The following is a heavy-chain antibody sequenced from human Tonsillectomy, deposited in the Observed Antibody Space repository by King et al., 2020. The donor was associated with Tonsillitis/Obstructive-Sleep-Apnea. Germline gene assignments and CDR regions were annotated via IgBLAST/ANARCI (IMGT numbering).Heavy chain of an antibody. CDR3: ARVSRLGYSGYGGL. J-gene: IGHJ4*02. CDR1: GGTFSSYA. CDR2: IIPIFVSA. V-gene: IGHV1-69*01. D-gene: IGHD5-12*01. Sequence: QLVQSGAEVKKPGSSVKVSCKASGGTFSSYAISWVRQAPGQGLDGMGGIIPIFVSAHYAQKFKGRVTITADESTSTAYMELRSLRSEDTAVYYCARVSRLGYSGYGGLWGQGTLVTVSS.